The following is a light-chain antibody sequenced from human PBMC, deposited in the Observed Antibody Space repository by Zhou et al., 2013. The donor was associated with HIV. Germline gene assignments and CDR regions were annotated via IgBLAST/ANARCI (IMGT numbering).Light chain of an antibody. CDR3: QNYHSAPRT. CDR1: QRISTY. CDR2: AAS. V-gene: IGKV1-39*01. J-gene: IGKJ1*01. Sequence: DIQMTQSPSTLSASVGDRVTITCRASQRISTYLNWYQQKPGKAPKLLIYAASSLQGGVPSRFSGGGSGTDFTLTISSLQPEDVATYYCQNYHSAPRTFGQGTEVEIK.